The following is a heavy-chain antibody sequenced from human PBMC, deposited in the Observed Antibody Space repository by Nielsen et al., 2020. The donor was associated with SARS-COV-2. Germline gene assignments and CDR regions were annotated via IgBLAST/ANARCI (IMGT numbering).Heavy chain of an antibody. CDR1: GGSISSGSHY. J-gene: IGHJ4*02. CDR2: IFYRGNT. Sequence: SETLSLTCIVSGGSISSGSHYWSWIRQPPGKGLAWLWYIFYRGNTNYNPSLKSRVTISVDTSKNQFSLKVNSVTAADTAVYYCVRIDMATISVDYWGRGTLVTVSS. CDR3: VRIDMATISVDY. D-gene: IGHD5-24*01. V-gene: IGHV4-61*01.